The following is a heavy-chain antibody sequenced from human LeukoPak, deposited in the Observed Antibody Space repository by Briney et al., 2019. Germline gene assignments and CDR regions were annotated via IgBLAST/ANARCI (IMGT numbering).Heavy chain of an antibody. V-gene: IGHV3-7*03. J-gene: IGHJ4*02. Sequence: GGSLRLSCAASGFTFSSYWMSWVRQAPGKGLEWVANIKQDGSEKYYVDSVKGRFTISRDNTENSLYLQMNSLRAEDTALYYCAKDMARSTRGYSYGLFDYWGQGTLLTVSS. D-gene: IGHD5-18*01. CDR2: IKQDGSEK. CDR3: AKDMARSTRGYSYGLFDY. CDR1: GFTFSSYW.